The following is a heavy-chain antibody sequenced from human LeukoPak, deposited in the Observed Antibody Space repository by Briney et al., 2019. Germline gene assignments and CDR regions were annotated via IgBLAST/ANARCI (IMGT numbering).Heavy chain of an antibody. J-gene: IGHJ4*02. CDR1: GFSFISYS. V-gene: IGHV3-21*04. CDR2: ISSSSSYI. Sequence: GGSLRLSCAASGFSFISYSMHWVPQAPGKGLEWVSSISSSSSYIYYAESVRGRFTISRDNAKNSLYLQMNSLRDEDTAVYFCARSDSGYSPFEYWGQGTLVSVSS. CDR3: ARSDSGYSPFEY. D-gene: IGHD3-22*01.